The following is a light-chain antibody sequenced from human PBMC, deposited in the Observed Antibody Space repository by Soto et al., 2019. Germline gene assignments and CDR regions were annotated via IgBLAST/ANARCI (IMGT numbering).Light chain of an antibody. J-gene: IGKJ4*01. CDR3: QQYNSMLS. CDR2: DAS. CDR1: HDVSRN. V-gene: IGKV1-33*01. Sequence: DIQMTQSPSSLSASEGDRVTITCQSSHDVSRNLNWFQQKPGEAPQLLIYDASNLERGVPSRFSGGGSGTDFTLTISSLQPEDVATYYCQQYNSMLSFGGGTEVEIK.